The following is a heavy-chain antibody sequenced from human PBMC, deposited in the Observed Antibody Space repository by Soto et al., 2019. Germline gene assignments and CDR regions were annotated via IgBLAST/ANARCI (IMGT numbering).Heavy chain of an antibody. D-gene: IGHD6-6*01. CDR2: IYYSGII. V-gene: IGHV4-59*12. CDR3: AREVGEVDYSSSSDAFNI. CDR1: GVSISSYY. J-gene: IGHJ3*02. Sequence: SETLSLTCTVSGVSISSYYWSWIRQPPGKGLEWIAYIYYSGIIYYNPSLKSRVTMSRDTSKNQFFLNLDSVTAADTAVYYCAREVGEVDYSSSSDAFNIWGQGKMVTVSS.